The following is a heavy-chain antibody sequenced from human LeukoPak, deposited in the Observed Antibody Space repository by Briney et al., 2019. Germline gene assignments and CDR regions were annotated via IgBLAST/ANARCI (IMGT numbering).Heavy chain of an antibody. D-gene: IGHD3-10*01. V-gene: IGHV4-4*07. CDR2: IFTTGST. CDR1: GDSISSYY. Sequence: SETLSLTCTVSGDSISSYYWSWIRQPAGKGLEWIGRIFTTGSTIYNPSLKSRVTMSVDTSKNQFSLTLSSVTAADTAVYYCARDSGTTGEVKFDPWGQGTLVTVSS. CDR3: ARDSGTTGEVKFDP. J-gene: IGHJ5*02.